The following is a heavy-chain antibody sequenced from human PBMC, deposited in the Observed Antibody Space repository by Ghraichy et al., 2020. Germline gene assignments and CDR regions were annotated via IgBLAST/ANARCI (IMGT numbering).Heavy chain of an antibody. D-gene: IGHD2-2*01. CDR1: GGSFSGYY. V-gene: IGHV4-34*01. CDR3: ARASIVVVPAAPKGYFDY. J-gene: IGHJ4*02. Sequence: SETLSLTCAVYGGSFSGYYWSWIRQPPGKGLEWIGEINHSGSTNYNPSLKSRVTISVDTSKNQFSLKLSSVTAADTAVYYCARASIVVVPAAPKGYFDYWGQGTLVTVSS. CDR2: INHSGST.